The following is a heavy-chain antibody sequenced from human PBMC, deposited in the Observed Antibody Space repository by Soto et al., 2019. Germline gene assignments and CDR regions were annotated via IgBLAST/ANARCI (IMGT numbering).Heavy chain of an antibody. V-gene: IGHV1-69*05. CDR3: ARDGRRYCYYVTAF. D-gene: IGHD1-1*01. Sequence: KLTCEDFGGIINSYAICWVRQANGQGLEWMGGIIAIFGKTNYAQKLQGRVTMTTDTSTSTAYMELRSLRSDDTAFYYCARDGRRYCYYVTAFLGQGTTV. J-gene: IGHJ6*02. CDR2: IIAIFGKT. CDR1: GGIINSYA.